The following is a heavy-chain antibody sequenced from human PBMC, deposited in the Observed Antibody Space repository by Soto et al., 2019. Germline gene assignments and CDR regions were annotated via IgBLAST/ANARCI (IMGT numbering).Heavy chain of an antibody. Sequence: QVTLKESGPVLVKPTETLTLTCTVSAFALSNARMGVSWIRQPPGKALEWLAHIFSNDENSYSTFLKSRLTLSQDTSKSQVVLTMTNLDPVDTATYYCARIHSSGVDAFDIWGQGTMVTVSS. CDR1: AFALSNARMG. D-gene: IGHD6-19*01. V-gene: IGHV2-26*01. J-gene: IGHJ3*02. CDR3: ARIHSSGVDAFDI. CDR2: IFSNDEN.